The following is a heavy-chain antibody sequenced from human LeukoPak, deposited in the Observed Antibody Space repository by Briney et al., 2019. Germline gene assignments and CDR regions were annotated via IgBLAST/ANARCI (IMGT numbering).Heavy chain of an antibody. CDR1: GFTFSGYD. CDR2: IGTAGDT. D-gene: IGHD6-19*01. J-gene: IGHJ4*02. V-gene: IGHV3-13*01. CDR3: ARGYASSSGLSYDY. Sequence: GGSLRLSCAASGFTFSGYDMHWVRQATGKGLEWVSAIGTAGDTYYPGSVKGRFTISRENAKNSLYLQMNSLRAGDTAVYYCARGYASSSGLSYDYWGQGTLVTVSS.